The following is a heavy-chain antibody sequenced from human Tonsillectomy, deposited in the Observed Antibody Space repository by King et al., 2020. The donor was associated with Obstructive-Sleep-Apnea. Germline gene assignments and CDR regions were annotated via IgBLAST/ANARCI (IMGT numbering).Heavy chain of an antibody. CDR3: ASPVVPAAINAFDI. D-gene: IGHD2-2*02. CDR1: GFTFSSYA. V-gene: IGHV3-30*04. J-gene: IGHJ3*02. Sequence: QLVQSGGGVVQPGRSLRLSCAASGFTFSSYAMHWVRQAPGKGLEWVAVISFDGSIKYNTDSVKGRFTSSRDNSKNTLYLQMNSLRAEDTAVYYCASPVVPAAINAFDIWGQGTMVTVSS. CDR2: ISFDGSIK.